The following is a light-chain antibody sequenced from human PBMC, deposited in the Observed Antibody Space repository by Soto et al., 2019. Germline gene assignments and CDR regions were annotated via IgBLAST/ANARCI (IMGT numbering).Light chain of an antibody. Sequence: QSVLTQPASVSGFPGRSITISCTGTSSDVGGYTYVSWYQQHPGKAPKLMIYDVSNRPSGVSYRFSGSKSGNTASLTISGLQAEDEADYYCSSYTSSSTPGVFGTGTKVTVL. V-gene: IGLV2-14*01. J-gene: IGLJ1*01. CDR2: DVS. CDR1: SSDVGGYTY. CDR3: SSYTSSSTPGV.